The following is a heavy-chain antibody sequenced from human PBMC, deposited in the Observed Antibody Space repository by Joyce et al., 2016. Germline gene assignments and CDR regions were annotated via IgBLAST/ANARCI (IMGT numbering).Heavy chain of an antibody. CDR2: IKKGGSAK. CDR1: GFIFSNHW. V-gene: IGHV3-7*03. J-gene: IGHJ4*02. D-gene: IGHD4-17*01. Sequence: EVQLVESGGGLVQPGGSLSLGCAASGFIFSNHWMTWVRQTPGKGLEGVAKIKKGGSAKYYVDSVKGRFTISRDNAKNLLFLQMNSLRADDAAVYYCVRPSTTEASDYWGQGTLVTVSS. CDR3: VRPSTTEASDY.